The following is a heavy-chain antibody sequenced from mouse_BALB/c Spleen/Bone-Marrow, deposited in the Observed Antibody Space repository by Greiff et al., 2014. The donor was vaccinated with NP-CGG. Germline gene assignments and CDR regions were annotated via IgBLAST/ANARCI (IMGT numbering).Heavy chain of an antibody. Sequence: EVKLMESGAELVKPGASVKLSCTASGFNIKDTYMHWVKQRPEQGLEWIGRIDPANGNTKYDPKFQGKATITADTSSNTAYLQLSSLTSEVTAVYYCARWEYYAMDYWGQGTSVTVSS. V-gene: IGHV14-3*02. D-gene: IGHD4-1*01. CDR2: IDPANGNT. CDR1: GFNIKDTY. J-gene: IGHJ4*01. CDR3: ARWEYYAMDY.